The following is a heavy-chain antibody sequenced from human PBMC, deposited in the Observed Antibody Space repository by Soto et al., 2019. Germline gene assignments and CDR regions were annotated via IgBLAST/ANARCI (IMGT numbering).Heavy chain of an antibody. V-gene: IGHV1-46*01. D-gene: IGHD3-22*01. CDR3: ARDAHYDSSGYPGDWFVP. CDR1: GYTFTSYY. CDR2: INPSGGST. J-gene: IGHJ5*02. Sequence: ASVKVSCKASGYTFTSYYMHWVRQAPGQGLEWMGIINPSGGSTSYAQKFQGRVTITRDTSASTAYMDLSSLRSEDTAVYYCARDAHYDSSGYPGDWFVPWGQGTLVTVSS.